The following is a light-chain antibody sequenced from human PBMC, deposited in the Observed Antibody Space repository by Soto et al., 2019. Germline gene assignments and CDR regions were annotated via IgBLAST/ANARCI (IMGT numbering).Light chain of an antibody. CDR3: QHYDNFALT. CDR2: GAS. J-gene: IGKJ4*01. V-gene: IGKV3-15*01. CDR1: ESGTSN. Sequence: EIVMTQSPDTLSVSLGERATLSCRASESGTSNLAWYQQKPGQSPRLLIFGASTMATGIPARFSGSGFGTCITLNISSLQSEDFAFYYSQHYDNFALTFVGGPRVEIK.